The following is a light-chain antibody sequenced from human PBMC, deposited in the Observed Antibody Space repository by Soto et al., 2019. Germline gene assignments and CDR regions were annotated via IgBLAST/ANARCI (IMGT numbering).Light chain of an antibody. Sequence: EIVLTQSPATLSLSPGERATLSCRTSQSVSSYLAWDQQKRGQAPRLLIYEASNRGNGIPARFSGSGYGADFTLTISSLEPEDFAIHYCQQRSNWPLTFGGGTKVEI. CDR3: QQRSNWPLT. J-gene: IGKJ4*01. CDR1: QSVSSY. CDR2: EAS. V-gene: IGKV3-11*01.